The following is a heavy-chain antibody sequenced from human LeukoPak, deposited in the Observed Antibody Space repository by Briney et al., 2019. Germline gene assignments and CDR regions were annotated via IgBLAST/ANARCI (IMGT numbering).Heavy chain of an antibody. V-gene: IGHV4-30-4*01. J-gene: IGHJ5*02. CDR2: IYYSGST. D-gene: IGHD6-13*01. CDR1: GGSISSGDYY. CDR3: AREIAAAGTRWFDP. Sequence: SETLSLTCTVSGGSISSGDYYWSWIRQPPGKGLEWIGYIYYSGSTYYNPSFKSRVTISVDTSKNQFSLKLSSVTAADTAVYYCAREIAAAGTRWFDPWGQGTLVTVSS.